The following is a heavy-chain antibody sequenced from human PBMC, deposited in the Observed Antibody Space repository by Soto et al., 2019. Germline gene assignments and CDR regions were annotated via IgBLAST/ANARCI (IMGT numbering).Heavy chain of an antibody. CDR3: ATTDSGSHNWFDP. CDR2: FDPEDGET. V-gene: IGHV1-24*01. CDR1: GYTLTELS. D-gene: IGHD6-19*01. Sequence: PWASVKVSCKVSGYTLTELSMHWVRQAPGKGLEWMGGFDPEDGETIYAQKFQGRVTMTEDTSTDTAYMELSSLRSEDTAVYYCATTDSGSHNWFDPWGQGTLVTVSS. J-gene: IGHJ5*02.